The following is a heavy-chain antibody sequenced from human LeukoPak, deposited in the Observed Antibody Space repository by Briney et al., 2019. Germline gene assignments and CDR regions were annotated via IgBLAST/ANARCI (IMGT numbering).Heavy chain of an antibody. Sequence: PSETLSLTCTVSGASISSYSWSWIRQPPGKGLEWIGYIYYSGSTNYNPSPKSRVTISVDTSKNQFSLKLSSVTAADTAVYYCARVIGYSGYDAFDYWGQGTLVTVSS. CDR1: GASISSYS. J-gene: IGHJ4*02. CDR3: ARVIGYSGYDAFDY. CDR2: IYYSGST. D-gene: IGHD5-12*01. V-gene: IGHV4-59*01.